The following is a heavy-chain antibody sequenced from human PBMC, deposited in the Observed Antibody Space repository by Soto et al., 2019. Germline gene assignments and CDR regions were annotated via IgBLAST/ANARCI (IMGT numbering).Heavy chain of an antibody. D-gene: IGHD2-2*02. J-gene: IGHJ4*02. CDR3: ARLSPICSSTSPYSPDY. V-gene: IGHV5-10-1*01. CDR1: GYSFTSYW. Sequence: WESLKISCKGSGYSFTSYWISWVRQMPGKGLEWMGRIDPSDSYTNYSPSFQGHVTISADKSISTAYLQWSSLKASDTAMYYCARLSPICSSTSPYSPDYWCPGTLVTVST. CDR2: IDPSDSYT.